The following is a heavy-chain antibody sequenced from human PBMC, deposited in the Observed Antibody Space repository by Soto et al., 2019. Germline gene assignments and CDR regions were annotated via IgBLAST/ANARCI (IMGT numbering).Heavy chain of an antibody. CDR2: ISAYNGNT. CDR3: ARAPYDYVWGSYRCFDY. CDR1: GYTFTSYG. Sequence: ASVKVSCKASGYTFTSYGISWLRQAPGQRLEWMGWISAYNGNTNYAQKLQGRVTMTTDTSTSTAYMELRSLRSDDTAVYYCARAPYDYVWGSYRCFDYWGQGTLVTVS. J-gene: IGHJ4*02. D-gene: IGHD3-16*02. V-gene: IGHV1-18*01.